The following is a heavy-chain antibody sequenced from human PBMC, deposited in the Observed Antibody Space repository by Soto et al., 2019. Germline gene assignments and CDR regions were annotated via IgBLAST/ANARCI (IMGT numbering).Heavy chain of an antibody. J-gene: IGHJ6*02. Sequence: QVQLVQSGAEVKKPGSSVKVSCKASGGTFSSYAISWVRQAPGQGLEWMGGIIPIFGTANYAQKFQGRVTITADESTSTAYMELSRLRSEDTAVYYCARDQEMATISGWGYYGMDVWGQGTTVTVSS. D-gene: IGHD3-16*01. V-gene: IGHV1-69*01. CDR2: IIPIFGTA. CDR3: ARDQEMATISGWGYYGMDV. CDR1: GGTFSSYA.